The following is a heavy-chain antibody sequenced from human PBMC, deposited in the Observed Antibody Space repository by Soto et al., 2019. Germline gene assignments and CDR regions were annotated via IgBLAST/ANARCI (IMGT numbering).Heavy chain of an antibody. Sequence: ASVKVSCKASGGTFSSYAISWVRQAPGQGLEWMGGIIPIFGTANYAQKFQGRVTITADESTSTAYMELSSLRSEDTAVYYCARGGDDFWSGPNYYYYGMDVWGQGTTVTVSS. CDR2: IIPIFGTA. J-gene: IGHJ6*02. D-gene: IGHD3-3*01. CDR1: GGTFSSYA. CDR3: ARGGDDFWSGPNYYYYGMDV. V-gene: IGHV1-69*13.